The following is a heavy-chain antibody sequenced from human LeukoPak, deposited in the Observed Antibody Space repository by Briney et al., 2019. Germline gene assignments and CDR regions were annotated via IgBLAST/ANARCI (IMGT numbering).Heavy chain of an antibody. V-gene: IGHV4-59*01. J-gene: IGHJ2*01. CDR2: IYYSGST. CDR1: GGSISSYY. CDR3: ARTYYDILTGYYPYWYFDL. Sequence: SETLSLTCTVSGGSISSYYWSWIRQPPGKGLEWIGYIYYSGSTNYNPSLKSRVTISVDTSKNQFSLKLSSVTAADTAVYYCARTYYDILTGYYPYWYFDLWGRGILVTVSS. D-gene: IGHD3-9*01.